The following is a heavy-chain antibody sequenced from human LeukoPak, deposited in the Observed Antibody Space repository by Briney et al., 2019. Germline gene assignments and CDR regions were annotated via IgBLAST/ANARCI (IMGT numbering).Heavy chain of an antibody. V-gene: IGHV3-15*01. CDR3: TTSMATGY. CDR2: IRTKTHGETT. Sequence: PGGSLRLSCAASGFTFRDAWMSWVRRAPGKGLEWVGRIRTKTHGETTEYAAPVKGRFTVSRDDSKNTLYLEMNSLKTEDTAVYYCTTSMATGYWGQGTLVTVSS. J-gene: IGHJ4*02. D-gene: IGHD2/OR15-2a*01. CDR1: GFTFRDAW.